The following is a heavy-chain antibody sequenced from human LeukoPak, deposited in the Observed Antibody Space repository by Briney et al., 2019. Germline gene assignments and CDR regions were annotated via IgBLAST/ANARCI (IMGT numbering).Heavy chain of an antibody. Sequence: GGSLRLSCAASGFTFSSYAMSWVRQAPGKGLEWVSAISGNGGGTYYADSVKGRFTISRDNSKNTLYLQLNSLRAEDTAVYYCARHNGSGVSFFDYWGQGTQVTVSS. V-gene: IGHV3-23*01. J-gene: IGHJ4*02. CDR3: ARHNGSGVSFFDY. CDR1: GFTFSSYA. D-gene: IGHD3-10*01. CDR2: ISGNGGGT.